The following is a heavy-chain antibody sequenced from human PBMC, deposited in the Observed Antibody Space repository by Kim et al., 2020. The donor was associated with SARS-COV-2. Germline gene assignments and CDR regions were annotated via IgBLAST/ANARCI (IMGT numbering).Heavy chain of an antibody. CDR1: GGSISSGDYY. CDR3: ARVLGITIFDVVIIQGVVY. J-gene: IGHJ4*02. Sequence: SETLSLTCTVSGGSISSGDYYWSWIRQPPGKGLEWIGSIYYSGSTYYNPSLKSRVTISVDTSRNQFSLKLSSVTAADTAVYYCARVLGITIFDVVIIQGVVYWGQGALLALSS. D-gene: IGHD3-3*01. CDR2: IYYSGST. V-gene: IGHV4-30-4*01.